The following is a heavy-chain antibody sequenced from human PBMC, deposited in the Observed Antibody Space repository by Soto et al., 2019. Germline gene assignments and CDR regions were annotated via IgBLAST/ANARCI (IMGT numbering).Heavy chain of an antibody. V-gene: IGHV3-23*01. CDR1: GFTFSRYA. CDR2: ISGSGGST. D-gene: IGHD3-3*01. CDR3: AKEKRYYDFWSGYYDAYYSYMDV. J-gene: IGHJ6*03. Sequence: GGSLRLSCAASGFTFSRYAMSWVRQAPGKGLEWVSAISGSGGSTYYADSVKGRFTISRDNSKNTLYLQMNSLRAEDTAVYYCAKEKRYYDFWSGYYDAYYSYMDVWGKGTTVTVSS.